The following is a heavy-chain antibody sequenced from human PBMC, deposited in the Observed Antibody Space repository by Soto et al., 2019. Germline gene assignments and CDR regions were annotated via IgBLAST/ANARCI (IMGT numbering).Heavy chain of an antibody. V-gene: IGHV1-69*13. CDR1: GGTFSSYA. Sequence: PVKVSCKASGGTFSSYAISWVRQAPRQELEWMGGIIPIFGPANYAQKFQGRVTITADESTSTAYTELSSLRSEGTADSYCARGRVSGDSSGYGVYYCYSMDVWGQGSTVAVAS. CDR3: ARGRVSGDSSGYGVYYCYSMDV. J-gene: IGHJ6*02. CDR2: IIPIFGPA. D-gene: IGHD3-22*01.